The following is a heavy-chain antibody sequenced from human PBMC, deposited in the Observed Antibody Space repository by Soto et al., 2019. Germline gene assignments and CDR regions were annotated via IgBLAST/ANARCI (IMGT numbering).Heavy chain of an antibody. J-gene: IGHJ4*02. CDR1: GFTFTSYS. D-gene: IGHD3-22*01. V-gene: IGHV3-21*01. CDR2: ISSSSSYR. Sequence: PGGSLRLSCAASGFTFTSYSMNWVRHAPGKGLGWGSSISSSSSYRYYSNSVKDRCTTSTDNAKTLLYMQMNSVRAEDTAVYYCARASSGYSLVYWGQGTLVTVSS. CDR3: ARASSGYSLVY.